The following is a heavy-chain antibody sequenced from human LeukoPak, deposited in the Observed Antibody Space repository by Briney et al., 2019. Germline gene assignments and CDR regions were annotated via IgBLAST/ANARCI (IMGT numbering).Heavy chain of an antibody. Sequence: GASVKVSCKASGFTFTSSAVQWVRQARGQRLEWIGWIVVGSGNTNYAQKFQERVTITRDMSTSTAYMELSSLRSEDTAVYYCAAGDLAYCGGDCYLPYYYGMDVWGQGTTVTVSS. J-gene: IGHJ6*02. CDR2: IVVGSGNT. V-gene: IGHV1-58*01. D-gene: IGHD2-21*02. CDR1: GFTFTSSA. CDR3: AAGDLAYCGGDCYLPYYYGMDV.